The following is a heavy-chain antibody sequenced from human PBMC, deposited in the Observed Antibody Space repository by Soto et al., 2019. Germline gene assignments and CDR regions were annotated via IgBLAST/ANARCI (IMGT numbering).Heavy chain of an antibody. CDR3: VKRPTTLSTWGPFDI. Sequence: GGSLRLSCAASGFTFSNYAMSWVRQAPGKGLEWVSSIGHNDDRTYYADSVEGRFTISRDNSKNILYMQMHSLRLDDTAMYYCVKRPTTLSTWGPFDIWGQGTMVTVSS. CDR2: IGHNDDRT. V-gene: IGHV3-23*01. D-gene: IGHD4-17*01. J-gene: IGHJ3*02. CDR1: GFTFSNYA.